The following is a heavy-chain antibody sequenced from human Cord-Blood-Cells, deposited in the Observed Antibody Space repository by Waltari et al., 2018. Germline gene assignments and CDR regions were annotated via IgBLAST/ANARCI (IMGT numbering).Heavy chain of an antibody. CDR1: GGSISSSSHY. Sequence: QLQLQESGPGLVKASEPLCLTCTVSGGSISSSSHYSGWTRQPPGKGLEWIGSIYYSGSTYYNPSLKSRVTISVDTSKNQFSLKLSSVTAADTAVYYCAAGMAAAGTRWFDPWGQGTLVTVSS. D-gene: IGHD6-13*01. CDR3: AAGMAAAGTRWFDP. J-gene: IGHJ5*02. V-gene: IGHV4-39*01. CDR2: IYYSGST.